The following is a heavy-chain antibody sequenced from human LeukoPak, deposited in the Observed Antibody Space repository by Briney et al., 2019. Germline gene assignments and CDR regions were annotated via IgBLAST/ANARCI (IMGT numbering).Heavy chain of an antibody. CDR3: AKDVESGRSADY. J-gene: IGHJ4*02. Sequence: PGRSLRLSCAASGFTFSSYAMSWVRPAPGKGLEWVSTISGSGSDTYYADPVKGLFNLSRDNSMNTLYLQMSSLRAEDTAVYYCAKDVESGRSADYWGQGTLVTVSS. CDR2: ISGSGSDT. V-gene: IGHV3-23*01. CDR1: GFTFSSYA. D-gene: IGHD3-10*01.